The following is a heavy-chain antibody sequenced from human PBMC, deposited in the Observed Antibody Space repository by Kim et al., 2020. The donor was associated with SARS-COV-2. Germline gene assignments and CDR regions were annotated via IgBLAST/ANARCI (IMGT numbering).Heavy chain of an antibody. CDR1: GGTFTSYA. J-gene: IGHJ5*02. D-gene: IGHD3-3*02. CDR3: ARDHTFNCLAH. V-gene: IGHV1-69*13. CDR2: INTIFGTA. Sequence: SVKVSCKASGGTFTSYAISWVRQAPGQGLEWMGGINTIFGTANYAQKFPGSVTITADASTSTTYMQMSSLKSEDTAVYYCARDHTFNCLAHWGQGTLDT.